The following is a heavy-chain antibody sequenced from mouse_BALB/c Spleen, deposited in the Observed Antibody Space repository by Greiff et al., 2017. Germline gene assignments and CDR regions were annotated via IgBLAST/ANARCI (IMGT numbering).Heavy chain of an antibody. CDR3: ARGVLRLRYCDY. J-gene: IGHJ2*01. Sequence: EVKLVESGGGLVKPGGSLKLSCAASGFAFSSYDMSWVRQTPEKRLEWVAYISSGGGSTYYPDTVKGRFTISRDNAKNTLYLQMSSLKSEDTAMYYCARGVLRLRYCDYWGQGTTLTVSS. CDR1: GFAFSSYD. V-gene: IGHV5-12-1*01. CDR2: ISSGGGST. D-gene: IGHD1-2*01.